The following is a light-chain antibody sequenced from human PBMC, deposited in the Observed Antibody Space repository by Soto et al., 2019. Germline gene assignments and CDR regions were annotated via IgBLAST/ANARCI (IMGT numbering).Light chain of an antibody. J-gene: IGKJ1*01. CDR1: QSVSRY. V-gene: IGKV3-11*01. CDR2: DAS. CDR3: HHRSDWPLT. Sequence: EIVLTQSPATLSLSPGERATLSCRARQSVSRYLAWYQQKPGQAPRLLIYDASNRATVIPARLSGSGSVTDVTLTIISLESEDFAVYYCHHRSDWPLTFGQVTKVEIK.